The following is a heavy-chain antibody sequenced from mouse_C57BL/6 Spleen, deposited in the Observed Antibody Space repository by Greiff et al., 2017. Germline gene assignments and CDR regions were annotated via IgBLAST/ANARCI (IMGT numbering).Heavy chain of an antibody. J-gene: IGHJ4*01. CDR1: GYTFTSYW. CDR2: IDPNSGGT. Sequence: QQSCKASGYTFTSYWMHWVKQRPGRGLEWIGRIDPNSGGTKYNEKFKSKATLTVDKPSSTAYMQLSSLTSEDSAVYYCARGGYYDYALAMDYWGQGTSVTVSS. CDR3: ARGGYYDYALAMDY. D-gene: IGHD2-4*01. V-gene: IGHV1-72*01.